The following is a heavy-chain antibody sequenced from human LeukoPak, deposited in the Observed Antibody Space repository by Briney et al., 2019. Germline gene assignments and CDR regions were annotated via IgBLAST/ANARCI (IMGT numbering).Heavy chain of an antibody. V-gene: IGHV4-4*08. CDR3: ARRAYYDSSVFHPTSGYFDL. CDR2: IYSSGIT. CDR1: GGSMFSYY. J-gene: IGHJ2*01. Sequence: SETLSLTCSVSGGSMFSYYWNWIRQPPGKGLEWIGYIYSSGITNYNASLRSRGTISVATSRNQFSLRLTSVTAEDTTIYYCARRAYYDSSVFHPTSGYFDLWGRGTLVTVSS. D-gene: IGHD3-22*01.